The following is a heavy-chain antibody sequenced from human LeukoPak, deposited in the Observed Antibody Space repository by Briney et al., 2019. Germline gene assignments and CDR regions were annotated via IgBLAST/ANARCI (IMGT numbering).Heavy chain of an antibody. CDR3: ARDRDWTFDY. V-gene: IGHV3-48*02. D-gene: IGHD1-1*01. CDR2: IRSTDGAI. Sequence: PGGSLRLSCAASGFTFRLYSMNWVRQAPGKGLEWLSYIRSTDGAIAYADSVKGRFTISRDDAKNSLYLQMNSLRDEDTAVYYCARDRDWTFDYWAQGTLITVSS. CDR1: GFTFRLYS. J-gene: IGHJ4*02.